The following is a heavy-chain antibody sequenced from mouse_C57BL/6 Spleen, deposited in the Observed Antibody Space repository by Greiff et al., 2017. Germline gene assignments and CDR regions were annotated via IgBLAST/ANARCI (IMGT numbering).Heavy chain of an antibody. V-gene: IGHV1-47*01. CDR3: ARGVTTVVAEDFDY. J-gene: IGHJ2*01. D-gene: IGHD1-1*01. CDR2: FYPYNDDN. Sequence: VQLQQSGAELVKPGASVKMSCKASGYTFPTYPIEWMKQNPGKSLEWIGNFYPYNDDNKYNDKIKGKATLTVENSSSTVYLELNRLTYEDSAFDYCARGVTTVVAEDFDYWGQGTTLTVSS. CDR1: GYTFPTYP.